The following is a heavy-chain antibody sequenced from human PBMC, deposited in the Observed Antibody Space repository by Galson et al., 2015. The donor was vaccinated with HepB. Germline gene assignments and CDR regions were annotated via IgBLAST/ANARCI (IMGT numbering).Heavy chain of an antibody. D-gene: IGHD6-13*01. J-gene: IGHJ4*02. V-gene: IGHV3-23*01. CDR1: GFTFSSYA. CDR2: ISGSGGST. CDR3: AKDPTVAAAGSRFDY. Sequence: SLRLSCAASGFTFSSYAMSWVRQAQGKGLEWVSAISGSGGSTYYADSVKGRFTISRDNSKNTLYLQMNSLRAEDTAVYYCAKDPTVAAAGSRFDYWGQGTLVTVSS.